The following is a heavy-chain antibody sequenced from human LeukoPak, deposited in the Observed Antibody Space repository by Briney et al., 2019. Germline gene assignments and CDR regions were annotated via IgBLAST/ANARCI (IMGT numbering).Heavy chain of an antibody. J-gene: IGHJ6*03. CDR1: GYTFTSYY. CDR3: ARVAGYYYYYMDV. CDR2: INPSCGST. Sequence: ASVRVCCKASGYTFTSYYMHWVRQAPGQGLEWMGIINPSCGSTSYEQKFQGRVTMTRDMSTSTVYMELSSLRSEDTAVYYCARVAGYYYYYMDVWGKGTTDTVS. V-gene: IGHV1-46*01.